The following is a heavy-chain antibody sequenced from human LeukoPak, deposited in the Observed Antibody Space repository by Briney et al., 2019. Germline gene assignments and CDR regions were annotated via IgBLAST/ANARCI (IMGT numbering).Heavy chain of an antibody. CDR1: GGSLSSYY. CDR3: ARDTPLPQVSYYGMDV. J-gene: IGHJ6*02. V-gene: IGHV4-59*01. CDR2: IYYSGST. Sequence: PSETLSLTCTVSGGSLSSYYWSWIRQPPGKGLEWIGYIYYSGSTNYNPSPKSRVTISVHTSQNQFSLTLSSLTAAATAAYYCARDTPLPQVSYYGMDVWGQGTTVTVSS.